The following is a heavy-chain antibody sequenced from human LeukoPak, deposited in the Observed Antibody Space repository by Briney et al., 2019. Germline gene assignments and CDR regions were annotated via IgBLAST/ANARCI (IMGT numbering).Heavy chain of an antibody. D-gene: IGHD6-13*01. CDR2: MNPNSGNT. CDR3: ARDPRRGTYSSSWYFDY. V-gene: IGHV1-8*03. J-gene: IGHJ4*02. Sequence: GASVKVSCKASGYTFTSYDINWVRQATGQGLEWMGWMNPNSGNTGYAQKFQGRVTITRNTSISTAYMELSSLRSEDTAVYYCARDPRRGTYSSSWYFDYWGQGALVTVSS. CDR1: GYTFTSYD.